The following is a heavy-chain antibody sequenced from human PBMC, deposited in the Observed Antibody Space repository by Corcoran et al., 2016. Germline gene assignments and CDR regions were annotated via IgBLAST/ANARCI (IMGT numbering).Heavy chain of an antibody. Sequence: QVQLVQSGAEVKKPGASVKVSCKASGYTFTSYAMHWVRQAHGQRLEWMGWINAGNGNTKYSQKFQGRVTITRDTSASTAYMELRSLRSEDTAVYYCARGWGGDIVVVVAANPFDYWGQGSLVTVSS. CDR3: ARGWGGDIVVVVAANPFDY. D-gene: IGHD2-15*01. CDR2: INAGNGNT. CDR1: GYTFTSYA. J-gene: IGHJ4*02. V-gene: IGHV1-3*01.